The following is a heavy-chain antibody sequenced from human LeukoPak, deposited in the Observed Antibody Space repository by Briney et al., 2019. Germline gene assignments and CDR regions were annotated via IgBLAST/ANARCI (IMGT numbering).Heavy chain of an antibody. CDR3: ARALTITVSPGDY. CDR2: ISYDGSNK. D-gene: IGHD5-12*01. V-gene: IGHV3-30-3*01. Sequence: GGSLRLSCAASGFTFSSYAMHWVRQAPGKGLEWVAVISYDGSNKYYADSVKGRFTISRDNSKNTLYLQMNGLRAEDTAVYYCARALTITVSPGDYWGQGTLVTVSS. CDR1: GFTFSSYA. J-gene: IGHJ4*02.